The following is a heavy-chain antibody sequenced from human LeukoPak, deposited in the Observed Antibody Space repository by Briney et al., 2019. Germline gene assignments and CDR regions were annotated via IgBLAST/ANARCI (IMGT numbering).Heavy chain of an antibody. CDR3: ARLLRAPYCSSTSCLIFDY. CDR1: GGSISSYY. CDR2: IYYSGST. Sequence: SETLSLTCTVSGGSISSYYWSWIRQPPGKGLEWIGYIYYSGSTNYNPSLKSRVTISVDTSKNQFSLKLSSVTAADTAVYYCARLLRAPYCSSTSCLIFDYWGQGTLVTVSS. J-gene: IGHJ4*02. D-gene: IGHD2-2*01. V-gene: IGHV4-59*08.